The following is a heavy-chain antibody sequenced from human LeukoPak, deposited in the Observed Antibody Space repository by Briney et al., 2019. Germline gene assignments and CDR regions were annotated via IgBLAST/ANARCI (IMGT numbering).Heavy chain of an antibody. CDR3: ARGRQWLVPRDPYYYYYYMDV. D-gene: IGHD6-19*01. J-gene: IGHJ6*03. V-gene: IGHV3-64*01. CDR2: ISSNGGSI. CDR1: GFTFSDYA. Sequence: GGSLRLSCAASGFTFSDYAMHWVRQAPGKELEYVSAISSNGGSIHYANSVKGRFTISRDNAQNSLYLQMNSLRAEDTAVYYCARGRQWLVPRDPYYYYYYMDVWGKGTTVTVSS.